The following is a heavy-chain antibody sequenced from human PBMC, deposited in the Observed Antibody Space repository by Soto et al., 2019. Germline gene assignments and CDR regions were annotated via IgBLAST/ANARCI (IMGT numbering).Heavy chain of an antibody. V-gene: IGHV3-11*06. CDR2: ISSSSSYT. J-gene: IGHJ4*02. D-gene: IGHD4-17*01. CDR3: ARVRSVTTADFDY. Sequence: QVQLVESGGGLVKPGGSLRLSCAASGFTFSDYYMSWIRQAPGKGLEWVSYISSSSSYTNYADSVKGRFTISRDNAKNSLYLQMNSLRAEDTAVYYCARVRSVTTADFDYWGQGTLVTVSS. CDR1: GFTFSDYY.